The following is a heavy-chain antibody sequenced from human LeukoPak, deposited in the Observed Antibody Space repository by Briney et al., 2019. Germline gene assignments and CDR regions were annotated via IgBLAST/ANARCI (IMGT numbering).Heavy chain of an antibody. CDR2: IRSKANSYAT. CDR3: TIRGGDYYYYYMDV. CDR1: GFTFSGSA. J-gene: IGHJ6*03. V-gene: IGHV3-73*01. Sequence: GESLKLSCAASGFTFSGSAMHWVRQASGKGLEWVGRIRSKANSYATAYAASVKGRFAISRDDSKNTAYLQTNSLKTEDTAVYYCTIRGGDYYYYYMDVWGKGTTVTVSS. D-gene: IGHD2-21*01.